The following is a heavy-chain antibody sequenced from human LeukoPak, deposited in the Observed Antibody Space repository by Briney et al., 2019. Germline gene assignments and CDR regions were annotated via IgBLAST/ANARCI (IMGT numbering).Heavy chain of an antibody. Sequence: APVKVSCKASGYTLSNYGISWVRQAPGQGLEWMGWIAVYNGDTNYAQKYQGRVTMTTDTSTSTAYMELRRLRTDDTAAYYCARLQFGGSSSRYCPFYLDVWGKGTTVTVSS. D-gene: IGHD3-3*01. V-gene: IGHV1-18*01. CDR2: IAVYNGDT. CDR3: ARLQFGGSSSRYCPFYLDV. CDR1: GYTLSNYG. J-gene: IGHJ6*03.